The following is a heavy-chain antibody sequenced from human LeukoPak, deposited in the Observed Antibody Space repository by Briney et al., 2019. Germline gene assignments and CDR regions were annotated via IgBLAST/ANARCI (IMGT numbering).Heavy chain of an antibody. J-gene: IGHJ4*02. Sequence: SETLSLTCAVYGGSLSGYYWSWIRQPPGKGLEWIGEINHSGSTNYNPSLKSRVTISVDTSKNQFSLKLSSVTAADTAVYYCARLSPDSGEFDYWGQGTLVTVSS. V-gene: IGHV4-34*01. D-gene: IGHD3-16*01. CDR3: ARLSPDSGEFDY. CDR1: GGSLSGYY. CDR2: INHSGST.